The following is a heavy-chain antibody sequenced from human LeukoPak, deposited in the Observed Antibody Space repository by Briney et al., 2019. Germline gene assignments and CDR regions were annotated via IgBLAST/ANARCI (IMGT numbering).Heavy chain of an antibody. Sequence: GGSLRLSCAASGFTFDDYAIHWVRHAPGKGLGWVSGISWNSGRIGYADSVKGRFTISRDNAKNSLYPQMNSLRAEDTALYYCAKDIAAIFTYVDYWGQGTLVTVSS. CDR1: GFTFDDYA. CDR3: AKDIAAIFTYVDY. V-gene: IGHV3-9*01. J-gene: IGHJ4*02. CDR2: ISWNSGRI. D-gene: IGHD5-18*01.